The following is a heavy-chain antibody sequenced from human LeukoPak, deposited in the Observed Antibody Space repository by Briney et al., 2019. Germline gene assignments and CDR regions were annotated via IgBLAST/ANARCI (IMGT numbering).Heavy chain of an antibody. CDR1: GYTFTGYY. CDR2: ISAYNGNT. Sequence: ASVKVSCKASGYTFTGYYMHWVRQAPGQGLEWMGWISAYNGNTNYAQKLQGRVTMTTDTSTSTAYMELRSLRSDDTAVYYCARDLLNAYDFWSGYSYYYYGMDVWGQGTTVTVSS. J-gene: IGHJ6*02. D-gene: IGHD3-3*01. CDR3: ARDLLNAYDFWSGYSYYYYGMDV. V-gene: IGHV1-18*04.